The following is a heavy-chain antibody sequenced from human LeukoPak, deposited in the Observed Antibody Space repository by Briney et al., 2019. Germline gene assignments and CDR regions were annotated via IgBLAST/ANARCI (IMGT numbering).Heavy chain of an antibody. CDR3: ARAPTHYDSSGYYLQDY. CDR1: GFTFSSYS. CDR2: ISSSSTI. Sequence: SGGSLRLSCAASGFTFSSYSMNWVRQAPEKGLEWVSYISSSSTIYYADSVKGRFTISRDNAKNSLYLQMNSLRDEDTAVYYCARAPTHYDSSGYYLQDYWGQGTLVTVSS. J-gene: IGHJ4*02. D-gene: IGHD3-22*01. V-gene: IGHV3-48*02.